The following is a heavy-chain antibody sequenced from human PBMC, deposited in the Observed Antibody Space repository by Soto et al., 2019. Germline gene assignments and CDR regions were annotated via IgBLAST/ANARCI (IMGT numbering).Heavy chain of an antibody. D-gene: IGHD4-17*01. J-gene: IGHJ4*02. V-gene: IGHV3-23*01. CDR2: ISGSGGST. CDR3: TTPGLPVTWH. CDR1: GFTFSSYA. Sequence: GGSLRLSCAASGFTFSSYAMSWVRQAPGKGLEWVSAISGSGGSTYYAESVKGRFSISRDNSKNTLYLQMNSLRAEDTAVYYCTTPGLPVTWHWSQGTLVTVS.